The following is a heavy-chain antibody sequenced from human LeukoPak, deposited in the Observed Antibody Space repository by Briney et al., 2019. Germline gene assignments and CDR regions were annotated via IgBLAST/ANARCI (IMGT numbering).Heavy chain of an antibody. D-gene: IGHD5-24*01. CDR3: ARSVGGSKWLATLSNWFDP. CDR2: IYYSGST. J-gene: IGHJ5*02. CDR1: GGSISSSSYY. V-gene: IGHV4-39*01. Sequence: PSETLSLTCTVSGGSISSSSYYWGWIRQSPGKGLEWIGSIYYSGSTYYNPSLKSRVTISVDTSKNQFSLKLSSVTAADTAVYYCARSVGGSKWLATLSNWFDPWGQGTLVTVSS.